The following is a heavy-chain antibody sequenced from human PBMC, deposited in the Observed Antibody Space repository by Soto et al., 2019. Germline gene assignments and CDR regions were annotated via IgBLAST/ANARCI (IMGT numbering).Heavy chain of an antibody. CDR3: ARGVTGWFDP. CDR1: GDSVSSNSAA. V-gene: IGHV6-1*01. J-gene: IGHJ5*02. Sequence: SQTLSLTCAISGDSVSSNSAAWNWIRQSPSRGLEWLGRTYYRSKWYNDYAVSVKRRITINPDTSKNQFSLQLRSVTPADAPVYSCARGVTGWFDPWGQGTLVTVSS. D-gene: IGHD2-21*02. CDR2: TYYRSKWYN.